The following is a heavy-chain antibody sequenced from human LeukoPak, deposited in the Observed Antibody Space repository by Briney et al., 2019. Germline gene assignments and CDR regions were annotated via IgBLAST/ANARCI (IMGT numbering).Heavy chain of an antibody. CDR2: IHYSGST. CDR1: GLSITSYY. V-gene: IGHV4-59*01. D-gene: IGHD1-26*01. J-gene: IGHJ4*02. Sequence: SETLSLTCTVSGLSITSYYWSWIRQPPGKGLEGIGLIHYSGSTTYNPSLKSRVTMSVDTCKNQFSLQLRSVTAADTALYYCSIDIREVGAPHYCGYWGQGTLLTVTS. CDR3: SIDIREVGAPHYCGY.